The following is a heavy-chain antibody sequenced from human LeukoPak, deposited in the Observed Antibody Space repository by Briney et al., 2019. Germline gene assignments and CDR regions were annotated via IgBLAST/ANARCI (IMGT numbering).Heavy chain of an antibody. D-gene: IGHD6-25*01. J-gene: IGHJ4*02. CDR1: GFTFSSYA. V-gene: IGHV3-30-3*01. Sequence: GGSLRLSCAASGFTFSSYAMHWVRQAPGKGLEWVAVISYDGSNKYYAGSVKGRFTISRDNSKNTLYLQMNSLRAEDTAVYYCARENSGDFDYWGQGTLVTVSS. CDR2: ISYDGSNK. CDR3: ARENSGDFDY.